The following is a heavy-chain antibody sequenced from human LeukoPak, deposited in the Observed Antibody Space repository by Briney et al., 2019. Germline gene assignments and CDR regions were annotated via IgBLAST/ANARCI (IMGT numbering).Heavy chain of an antibody. Sequence: GGSLRLSCAASGFTFSSYWTSWVRQAPGKGLEWVANKKQDGSEKYYVDSVKGRFTISRDNAKNSLYLQMNSLRAEDTAVYYCAREGGTTVPYYFDYWGQGTLVTVSS. D-gene: IGHD4-17*01. CDR1: GFTFSSYW. J-gene: IGHJ4*02. CDR3: AREGGTTVPYYFDY. CDR2: KKQDGSEK. V-gene: IGHV3-7*01.